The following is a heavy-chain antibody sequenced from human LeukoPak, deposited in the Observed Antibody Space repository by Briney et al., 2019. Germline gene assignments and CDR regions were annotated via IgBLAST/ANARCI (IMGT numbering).Heavy chain of an antibody. V-gene: IGHV6-1*01. CDR1: GDIFSSNSAA. CDR3: ARTQPAGAGNWLDP. J-gene: IGHJ5*02. CDR2: TYYRSKVYN. Sequence: SQTLSLTCAISGDIFSSNSAAWNWIRQSPSRGLEWLGRTYYRSKVYNDYAVSVKGRININLDTSKNQFSLQLNSVTPEDTAVYYCARTQPAGAGNWLDPWGQGTLVTVSS. D-gene: IGHD6-13*01.